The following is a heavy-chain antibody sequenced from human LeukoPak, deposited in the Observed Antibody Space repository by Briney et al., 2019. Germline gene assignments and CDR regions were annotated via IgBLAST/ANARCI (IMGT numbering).Heavy chain of an antibody. CDR1: GFTVSSDY. D-gene: IGHD3-10*01. CDR2: IYSGGST. J-gene: IGHJ5*02. V-gene: IGHV3-53*01. CDR3: AKGAAGGSGSYYQKNWFDP. Sequence: GGSLRLSCAASGFTVSSDYMSWVRQAPGKGLEWVSVIYSGGSTYYADSVKGRFTISRDNSKNTLYLQMNSLRAEDTAVYYCAKGAAGGSGSYYQKNWFDPWGQGTLVTVSS.